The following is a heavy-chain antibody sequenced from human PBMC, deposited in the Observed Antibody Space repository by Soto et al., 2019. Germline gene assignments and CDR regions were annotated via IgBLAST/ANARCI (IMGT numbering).Heavy chain of an antibody. V-gene: IGHV1-69*01. CDR3: ARGRDGSNYYFDY. Sequence: QVQLVQSGPEVKKPGSSVTVSCKASGGTFSDSVTSWVRQAPGQGLEWMGGIVPIFGKANLAEKFQDRVTRTADESTSTAYRKLSSLRSEDTAVYYCARGRDGSNYYFDYWGQGTLVTVSS. CDR1: GGTFSDSV. J-gene: IGHJ4*02. CDR2: IVPIFGKA. D-gene: IGHD3-10*01.